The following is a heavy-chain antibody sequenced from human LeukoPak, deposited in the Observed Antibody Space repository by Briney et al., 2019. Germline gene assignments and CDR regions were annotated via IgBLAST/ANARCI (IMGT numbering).Heavy chain of an antibody. CDR3: AIQTPGSGRSYSTHGVATP. D-gene: IGHD1-26*01. V-gene: IGHV3-48*01. CDR2: ISSSSSTI. J-gene: IGHJ4*02. CDR1: GFTFSSYS. Sequence: PGGSLRLSCAASGFTFSSYSMNWVRQAPGKGLEWVSYISSSSSTIYYADSVKGRFTISRDNAKNSLYLQMNSLRAEDTAVYYCAIQTPGSGRSYSTHGVATPWGQGTLVTVSS.